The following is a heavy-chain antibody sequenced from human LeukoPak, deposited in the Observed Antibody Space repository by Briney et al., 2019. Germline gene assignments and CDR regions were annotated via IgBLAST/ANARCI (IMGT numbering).Heavy chain of an antibody. J-gene: IGHJ1*01. CDR1: GFTFSRYS. CDR3: ASAREYCGSAECYEYFHH. Sequence: PGGSLRLSCAASGFTFSRYSMNWVRQAPGRGLEWISTISGGGGYTYYADSVNGRFTISRDNSRNTLFLQMNSLRAEDTALYYCASAREYCGSAECYEYFHHWGQGTLVTVSS. CDR2: ISGGGGYT. V-gene: IGHV3-21*04. D-gene: IGHD2-21*01.